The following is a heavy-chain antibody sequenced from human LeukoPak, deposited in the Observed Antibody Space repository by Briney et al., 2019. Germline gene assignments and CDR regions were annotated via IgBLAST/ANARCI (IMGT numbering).Heavy chain of an antibody. CDR3: AKPAGGRRARTESNWFDP. CDR1: GFTFSSYG. V-gene: IGHV3-30*18. Sequence: GGSLRLSCAASGFTFSSYGMHWVRQAPGKGLEWVAVISYDGSNKYYADSVKGRFTISRDNSKNTLYLQMNSLRAEDTAVYYCAKPAGGRRARTESNWFDPWSQGTLVTVSS. D-gene: IGHD3-16*01. J-gene: IGHJ5*02. CDR2: ISYDGSNK.